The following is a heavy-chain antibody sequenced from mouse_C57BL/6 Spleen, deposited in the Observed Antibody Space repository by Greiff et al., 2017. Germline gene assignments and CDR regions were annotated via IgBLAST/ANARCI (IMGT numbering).Heavy chain of an antibody. J-gene: IGHJ3*01. CDR1: GYTFTSYW. V-gene: IGHV1-69*01. D-gene: IGHD4-1*01. Sequence: QVQLQQPGAELVMPGASVKLSCKASGYTFTSYWMHWVKQRPGQGLEWIGEIDPSDSYTNYNQKFKGKSTLTVDKSSSTAYMQLSSLTSEDSAVYYCARFWDGGAWFAYWGQGTLVTVSA. CDR2: IDPSDSYT. CDR3: ARFWDGGAWFAY.